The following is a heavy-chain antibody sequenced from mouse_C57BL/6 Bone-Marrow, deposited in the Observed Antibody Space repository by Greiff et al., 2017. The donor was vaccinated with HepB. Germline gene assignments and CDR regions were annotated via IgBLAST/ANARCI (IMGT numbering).Heavy chain of an antibody. Sequence: VQLKESGEGLVKPGGSLKLSCAASGFTFSSYAMSWVRQTPEKRLEWVAYISSGGDYIYYADTVKGRFTISRDNARNTLYLQMSSLKSEDTAMYYCTRDKRLGPYYYAMDYWGQGTSVTVSS. D-gene: IGHD4-1*01. CDR3: TRDKRLGPYYYAMDY. CDR2: ISSGGDYI. J-gene: IGHJ4*01. V-gene: IGHV5-9-1*02. CDR1: GFTFSSYA.